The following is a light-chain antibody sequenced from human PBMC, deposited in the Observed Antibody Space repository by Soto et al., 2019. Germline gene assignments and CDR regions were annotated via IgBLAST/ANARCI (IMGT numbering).Light chain of an antibody. Sequence: QSALTQPASVSGSPGQSITISCGGTSSDVGAYIYVSWYQQYPGKAPKLIIYEVNNRPSGVSGRFSGSKSDTTAYLTISGLQAADEPDSYCSSYSDSDTKVFGTGTKVTVL. CDR3: SSYSDSDTKV. CDR1: SSDVGAYIY. CDR2: EVN. J-gene: IGLJ1*01. V-gene: IGLV2-14*03.